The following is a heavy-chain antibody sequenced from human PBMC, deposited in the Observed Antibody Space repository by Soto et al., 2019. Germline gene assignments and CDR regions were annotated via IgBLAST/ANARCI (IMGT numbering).Heavy chain of an antibody. CDR1: GFTFSSYW. J-gene: IGHJ4*02. D-gene: IGHD4-17*01. CDR3: ARVRNGDWDFDS. Sequence: EVQLVESGGGLVQPGGSLRLSCAASGFTFSSYWMHWVRQAPGKGLVWVSRIKTDGSIISYADSVMGRFTISRDNAKNKLYRQMNSLRADDTAVYYCARVRNGDWDFDSWGQATLVTISA. CDR2: IKTDGSII. V-gene: IGHV3-74*01.